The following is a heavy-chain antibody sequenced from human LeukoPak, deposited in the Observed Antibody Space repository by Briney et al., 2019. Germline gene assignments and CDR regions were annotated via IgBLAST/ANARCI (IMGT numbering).Heavy chain of an antibody. D-gene: IGHD5-18*01. CDR2: IWYDGSNK. CDR1: GFTFSSYG. J-gene: IGHJ4*02. Sequence: GRSLRLSCAASGFTFSSYGMHWVRQAPGKGLEWVAVIWYDGSNKYYADSVKGRFTISRDNSRNTLYLQMNSLRAEDTAVYYCARFSPRGYSYGPLDYWGQGTLVTVSS. V-gene: IGHV3-33*01. CDR3: ARFSPRGYSYGPLDY.